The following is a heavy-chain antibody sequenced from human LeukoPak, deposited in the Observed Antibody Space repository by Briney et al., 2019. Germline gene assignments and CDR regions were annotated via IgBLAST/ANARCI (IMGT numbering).Heavy chain of an antibody. D-gene: IGHD3-10*01. CDR1: GYSFTNYW. J-gene: IGHJ3*02. CDR2: IYPGDSDT. V-gene: IGHV5-51*01. CDR3: ARVVTMVRGVPRAFDM. Sequence: GESLKISCKGSGYSFTNYWIGWARQMPGKGLEWMGIIYPGDSDTRHSPSFQGQVTISADKSSSTAYLQWSSLKASDTAMYYCARVVTMVRGVPRAFDMWGQGTMVTVSS.